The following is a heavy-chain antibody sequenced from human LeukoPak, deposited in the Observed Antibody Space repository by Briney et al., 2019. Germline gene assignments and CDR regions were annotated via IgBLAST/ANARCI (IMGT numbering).Heavy chain of an antibody. D-gene: IGHD2-2*01. J-gene: IGHJ6*03. CDR3: ARVVVVPAASPSTGYYYYYMDV. CDR1: GGTFSSYA. CDR2: IIPIFGTA. Sequence: ASVKVSCKASGGTFSSYAISWVRQAPGQGLEWMGRIIPIFGTANYAQKFQGRVTITTDESTSTAYMELRSLRSDDTAVYYCARVVVVPAASPSTGYYYYYMDVWGKGTTVTVSS. V-gene: IGHV1-69*05.